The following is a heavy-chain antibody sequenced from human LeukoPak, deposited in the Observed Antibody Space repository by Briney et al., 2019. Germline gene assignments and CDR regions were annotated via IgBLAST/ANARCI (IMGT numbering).Heavy chain of an antibody. J-gene: IGHJ5*02. CDR3: ARGRRTRPSSSWYLEWFDP. V-gene: IGHV1-2*02. Sequence: GASVKVSCKASGYTFTGYYMHWVRQAPGQGLEWMGWINPNSGGTNYAQKFQGRVTMTRDTSISTAYMELSRLRSDDTAVYYCARGRRTRPSSSWYLEWFDPWGQGTLVTVSS. CDR2: INPNSGGT. CDR1: GYTFTGYY. D-gene: IGHD6-13*01.